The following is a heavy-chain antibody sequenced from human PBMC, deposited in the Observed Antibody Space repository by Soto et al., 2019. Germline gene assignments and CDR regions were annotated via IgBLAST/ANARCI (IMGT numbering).Heavy chain of an antibody. J-gene: IGHJ3*02. D-gene: IGHD2-8*01. Sequence: SETLSLTCTVSGGSISSYYWSWIRQPPGKGLEWIGYIYYSGSTNYNPSLKSRVTISVDTSKNQFSLKLSSVTAADTAVYYCARLYSREAAFDIWGQGTMVTVSS. CDR1: GGSISSYY. V-gene: IGHV4-59*08. CDR2: IYYSGST. CDR3: ARLYSREAAFDI.